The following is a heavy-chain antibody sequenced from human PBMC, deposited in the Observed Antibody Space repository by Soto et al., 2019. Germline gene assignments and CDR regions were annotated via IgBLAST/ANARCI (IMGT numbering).Heavy chain of an antibody. CDR1: GGSISTVDYW. Sequence: QVQLQESGPGLVKPSQTLSLTCTVSGGSISTVDYWWSWIRQSPDMGLEWIGHIYDGGRTYNNPSLDSRVTMSVDTSTSQLSLTLGSVSAAHTAVYYCARGPSGDKVDSWGQGTLVTVSS. J-gene: IGHJ4*02. D-gene: IGHD7-27*01. CDR3: ARGPSGDKVDS. V-gene: IGHV4-30-4*01. CDR2: IYDGGRT.